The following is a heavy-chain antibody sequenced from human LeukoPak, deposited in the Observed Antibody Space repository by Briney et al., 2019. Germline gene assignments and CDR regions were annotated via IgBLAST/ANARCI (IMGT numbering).Heavy chain of an antibody. D-gene: IGHD2-15*01. CDR3: ARDRLPGCSGGSCYSYYYYGMDV. CDR1: GFTFSSYA. CDR2: ISYDGSNK. J-gene: IGHJ6*04. V-gene: IGHV3-30*04. Sequence: GRSLRLSCAASGFTFSSYAMHWARHAPGKGLEWVAVISYDGSNKYYADSVKGRFTISRDNSKNTLYLQMNSLRAEDTAVYYCARDRLPGCSGGSCYSYYYYGMDVWGKGTTVTVSS.